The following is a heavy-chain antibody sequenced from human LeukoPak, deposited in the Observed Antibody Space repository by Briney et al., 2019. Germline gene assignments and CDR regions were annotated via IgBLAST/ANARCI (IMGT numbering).Heavy chain of an antibody. CDR2: IGWNSGSM. V-gene: IGHV3-9*01. D-gene: IGHD6-13*01. CDR3: AKDIMLGHYRSNWSGFGFDY. Sequence: GGSLRLSCAASGFTFDDYAMHWVRQAPVKGLEWVSGIGWNSGSMGYADSVRGRFTISRDNAKNSLYLQMNSLRVEETALSYCAKDIMLGHYRSNWSGFGFDYWGQGTLVTVSS. J-gene: IGHJ4*02. CDR1: GFTFDDYA.